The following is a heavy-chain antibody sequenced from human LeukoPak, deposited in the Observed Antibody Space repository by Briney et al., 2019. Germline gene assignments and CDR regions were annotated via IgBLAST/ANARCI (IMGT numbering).Heavy chain of an antibody. Sequence: GGSLRLSCAASGFTFSSYWMSWVRQAPGKGLEWVSVIYSGGSTYYADSVKGRFTISRDNSKNTLYLQMNSLRAEDTAVYYCARVISGRLNYYYYYMDVWGKGTTVTVSS. D-gene: IGHD3-10*01. CDR2: IYSGGST. CDR1: GFTFSSYW. V-gene: IGHV3-66*02. J-gene: IGHJ6*03. CDR3: ARVISGRLNYYYYYMDV.